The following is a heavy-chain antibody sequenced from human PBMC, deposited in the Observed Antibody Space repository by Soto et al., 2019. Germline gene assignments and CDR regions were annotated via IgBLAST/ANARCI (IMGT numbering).Heavy chain of an antibody. CDR2: IYYSGST. CDR3: ASRITGTSPGLDY. J-gene: IGHJ4*02. V-gene: IGHV4-39*01. CDR1: GGSISSSSYY. D-gene: IGHD1-7*01. Sequence: SETLSLTCTVSGGSISSSSYYWGWIRQPPGKGLEWIGSIYYSGSTYYNPSLKSRVTISVDTSKNQFSLKLSSVTAADTAVYYCASRITGTSPGLDYWGQGTLVTVSS.